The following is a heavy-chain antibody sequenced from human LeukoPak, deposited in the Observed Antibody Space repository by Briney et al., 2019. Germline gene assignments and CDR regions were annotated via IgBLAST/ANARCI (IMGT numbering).Heavy chain of an antibody. CDR3: ARESQGGIAAAGTRIDGDY. D-gene: IGHD6-13*01. Sequence: GGSLRLSCAVSGFAVSGYWMSWVRQGPGKGLEWVANINQDGSEKYYVDSVKGRFTISRDNAENSLFLQMSSLRVEDTAVYYCARESQGGIAAAGTRIDGDYWGQGTLVAVSS. J-gene: IGHJ4*02. CDR2: INQDGSEK. V-gene: IGHV3-7*01. CDR1: GFAVSGYW.